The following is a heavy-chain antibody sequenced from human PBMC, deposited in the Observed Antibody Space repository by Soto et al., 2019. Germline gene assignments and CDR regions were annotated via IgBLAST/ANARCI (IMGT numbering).Heavy chain of an antibody. V-gene: IGHV3-23*01. Sequence: GGSLRLSCAASGFTFSSYAMSWVRQAPGKGLEWVSAISGSGGSTYYADSVKGRFTISRDNSKNTLYLQMNSLRAEDTAVYYCAKDLGIAAAAIPYNWFDPWGQGTLVTVSS. D-gene: IGHD6-13*01. CDR3: AKDLGIAAAAIPYNWFDP. CDR1: GFTFSSYA. CDR2: ISGSGGST. J-gene: IGHJ5*02.